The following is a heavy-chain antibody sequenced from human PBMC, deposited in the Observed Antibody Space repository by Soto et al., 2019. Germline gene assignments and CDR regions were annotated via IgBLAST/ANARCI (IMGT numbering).Heavy chain of an antibody. V-gene: IGHV1-18*04. D-gene: IGHD5-18*01. CDR1: GYTFTNYC. CDR2: ITVYNGNT. J-gene: IGHJ4*02. CDR3: ARSYSYGPYWYFDY. Sequence: ASVNVSCKSSGYTFTNYCVSWVRQAPGQGLEWMGWITVYNGNTHYAQNLQGRVTMTTDTSTSTAYMELWSLGSDDTAVYYCARSYSYGPYWYFDYWGQGALVTVSS.